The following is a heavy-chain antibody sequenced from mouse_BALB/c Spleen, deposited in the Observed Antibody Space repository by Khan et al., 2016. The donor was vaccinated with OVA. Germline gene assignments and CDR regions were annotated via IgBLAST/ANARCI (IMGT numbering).Heavy chain of an antibody. Sequence: QVQLKQSGAELARPGASVKLSCKASGYTFTDYYIDWVKQRTGQGLEWLGEINPGSGNSYYNEKFKGKATLTADKSSNTAFVQLSSLTSDNSAVYFCAREWGDWFAYWGQGTLVTVSA. V-gene: IGHV1-77*01. CDR1: GYTFTDYY. CDR3: AREWGDWFAY. CDR2: INPGSGNS. J-gene: IGHJ3*01.